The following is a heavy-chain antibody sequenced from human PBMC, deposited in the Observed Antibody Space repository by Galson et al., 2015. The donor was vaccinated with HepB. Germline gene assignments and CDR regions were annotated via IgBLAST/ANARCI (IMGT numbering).Heavy chain of an antibody. Sequence: SLRLSCVASGFTFSSYGMHWVRQAPGKGLEWVAVIWYDGSNKYYADSVKGRFTISRDNSKNTLYLQMNSLRAEDTAVYYCARDALYYDYVWDSWGQGTLVTVSS. CDR3: ARDALYYDYVWDS. D-gene: IGHD3-16*01. CDR1: GFTFSSYG. CDR2: IWYDGSNK. V-gene: IGHV3-33*01. J-gene: IGHJ4*02.